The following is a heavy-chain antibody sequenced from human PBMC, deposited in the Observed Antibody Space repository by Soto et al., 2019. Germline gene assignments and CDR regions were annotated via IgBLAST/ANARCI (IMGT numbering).Heavy chain of an antibody. CDR3: ARAFCGSTSCHRGNFDS. CDR1: VFTFSSRA. J-gene: IGHJ4*02. Sequence: PWGSLRISCASSVFTFSSRAMNWVRQAPGKGLEWVSAISDGGGSTYYADSVKGRLTISRDNSKNTLYLQMKSLRAEDTAVYYCARAFCGSTSCHRGNFDSWGQGAMVTVSS. D-gene: IGHD2-2*01. V-gene: IGHV3-23*01. CDR2: ISDGGGST.